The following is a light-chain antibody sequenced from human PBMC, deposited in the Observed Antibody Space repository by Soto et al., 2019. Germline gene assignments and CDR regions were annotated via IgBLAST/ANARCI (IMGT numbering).Light chain of an antibody. V-gene: IGKV3-15*01. J-gene: IGKJ1*01. Sequence: EIVMPQSPATLSVSPGERATLSCRASQSVSSNLAWYQQKPGQAPRLLIYGASTRATGIPARLSGSGSGTEFTLTISSLQTDDFSTYYCQQYHSYWTFGQGTKVDIK. CDR3: QQYHSYWT. CDR2: GAS. CDR1: QSVSSN.